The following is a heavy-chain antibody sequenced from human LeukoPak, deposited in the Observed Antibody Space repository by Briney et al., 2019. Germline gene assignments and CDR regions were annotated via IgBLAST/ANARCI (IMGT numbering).Heavy chain of an antibody. Sequence: SETLSLTCTVSGGSVSSGSYYWSWIRQPPGKGLEWIGYIYYSGSTNYNPSLKSRVTISVDTSKNQFSLKLSSVTAADTAVYYCARDLVDYGDLYYGMDVWGQGTTVTVSS. D-gene: IGHD4-17*01. V-gene: IGHV4-61*01. CDR1: GGSVSSGSYY. CDR3: ARDLVDYGDLYYGMDV. J-gene: IGHJ6*02. CDR2: IYYSGST.